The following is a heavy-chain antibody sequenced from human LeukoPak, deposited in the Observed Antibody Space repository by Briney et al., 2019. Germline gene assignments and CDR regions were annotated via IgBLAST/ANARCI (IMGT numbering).Heavy chain of an antibody. CDR1: GFTLSSYG. J-gene: IGHJ6*02. D-gene: IGHD3-10*01. CDR2: ISYDGSNK. Sequence: GRSLRLSCAAAGFTLSSYGMHCVRQAPGKGLEWEAVISYDGSNKYYADSVKGRFTISRDNSKNTLYLQMNSLRAEGTAVYYCAKDLVRGVTLNYYGMDVWGQETRVTVSS. CDR3: AKDLVRGVTLNYYGMDV. V-gene: IGHV3-30*18.